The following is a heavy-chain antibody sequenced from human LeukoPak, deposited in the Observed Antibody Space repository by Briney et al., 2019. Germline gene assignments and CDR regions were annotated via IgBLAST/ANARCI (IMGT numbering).Heavy chain of an antibody. J-gene: IGHJ3*02. CDR2: IYYSGST. CDR3: ARDKGCSGGSCYSDDAFDI. V-gene: IGHV4-59*01. CDR1: GGSISSYY. D-gene: IGHD2-15*01. Sequence: SETLSLTCTVSGGSISSYYWSWIRQPPGKGLEWIGYIYYSGSTNYNPSLKSRVTISVDTSKNQFSLKLSSVTAADTAVYYCARDKGCSGGSCYSDDAFDIWGQETMVTVSS.